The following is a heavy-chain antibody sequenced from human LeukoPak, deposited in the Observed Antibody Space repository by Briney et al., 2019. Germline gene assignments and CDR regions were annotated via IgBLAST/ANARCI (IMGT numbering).Heavy chain of an antibody. V-gene: IGHV4-59*08. Sequence: SETLSLTCTVSGGSISSYYWSWIRQPPGKGLEWIGYIYYSGSTNYNPSLKSRVTISVDTSKNQFSLKLSSVTAADTAVYYCARGPLRRITMIVVDLGAFDIWGQGTMVTVSS. CDR1: GGSISSYY. CDR3: ARGPLRRITMIVVDLGAFDI. J-gene: IGHJ3*02. D-gene: IGHD3-22*01. CDR2: IYYSGST.